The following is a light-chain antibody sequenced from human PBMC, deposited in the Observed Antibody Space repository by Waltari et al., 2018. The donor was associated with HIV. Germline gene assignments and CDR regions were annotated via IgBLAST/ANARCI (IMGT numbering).Light chain of an antibody. V-gene: IGLV2-14*01. Sequence: QSALTQPASVSGSPGQSTTISCFGTNSDIGTYNYVSWYQQHPGKVPKLLIYEVAHRPSGISHRFSGSKSGNTAYLTLSGLQAEDEADYYCSSYTPTSFVVFGGGTKLTVL. CDR3: SSYTPTSFVV. CDR2: EVA. CDR1: NSDIGTYNY. J-gene: IGLJ2*01.